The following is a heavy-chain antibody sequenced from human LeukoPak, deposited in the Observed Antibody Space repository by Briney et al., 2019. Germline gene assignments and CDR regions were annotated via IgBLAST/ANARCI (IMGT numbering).Heavy chain of an antibody. D-gene: IGHD2-2*02. CDR2: IYTSGST. CDR3: ASWPYCSSTSCYNAEYFQH. Sequence: SQTLSLTCTVSGGSISSGSYYWSWIRQPAGKGLEWIGRIYTSGSTNYNPSLKSRVTISVDTSKNQFSLKLSSVTAADTAVYYCASWPYCSSTSCYNAEYFQHWGQGTLVTVSS. J-gene: IGHJ1*01. V-gene: IGHV4-61*02. CDR1: GGSISSGSYY.